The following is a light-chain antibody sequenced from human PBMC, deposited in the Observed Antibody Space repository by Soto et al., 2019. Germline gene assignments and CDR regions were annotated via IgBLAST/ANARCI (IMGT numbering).Light chain of an antibody. CDR2: EVS. CDR3: CSYAGSSTPLI. V-gene: IGLV2-23*02. CDR1: SSDVGSYNL. J-gene: IGLJ1*01. Sequence: QSALTQAASVSGSPGQSITVSCTGTSSDVGSYNLVSWYQQHPGNAPKVMIYEVSKWPSGVSNRFSGSKSGNTASLTISGLQAEDEADYYCCSYAGSSTPLIFATGTKLTVL.